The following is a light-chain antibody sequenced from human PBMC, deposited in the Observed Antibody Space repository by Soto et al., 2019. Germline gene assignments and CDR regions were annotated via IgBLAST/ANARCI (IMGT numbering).Light chain of an antibody. CDR3: QYTDSFPLIT. CDR2: AAS. V-gene: IGKV1-12*01. J-gene: IGKJ5*01. Sequence: DIQMTQSPSFVSASVGDRVTITCRASQGISNWLAWYQQKPGKAPKLLIYAASSLYSGVPARFSGSGSGTDFTLTITSLQPEDFATYYCQYTDSFPLITFGQGKRLEIK. CDR1: QGISNW.